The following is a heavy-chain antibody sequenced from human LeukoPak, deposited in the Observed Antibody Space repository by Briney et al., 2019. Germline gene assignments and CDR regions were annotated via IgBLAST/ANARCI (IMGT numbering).Heavy chain of an antibody. D-gene: IGHD6-13*01. Sequence: GGSLRLSCAASGFTFNSYWMHWVRQAPGKGLVWVSQINNDGSTTRYADSVKGRFTISRDNAENTLYLQMNSLRAEDTAVYYCARGYSSSWYNWLDPWGQGTLVTVSS. J-gene: IGHJ5*02. CDR3: ARGYSSSWYNWLDP. V-gene: IGHV3-74*01. CDR1: GFTFNSYW. CDR2: INNDGSTT.